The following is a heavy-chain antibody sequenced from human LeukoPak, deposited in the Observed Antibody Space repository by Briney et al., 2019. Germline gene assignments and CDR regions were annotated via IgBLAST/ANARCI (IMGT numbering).Heavy chain of an antibody. CDR1: GFTVSENY. J-gene: IGHJ6*02. CDR2: IYSGGLT. V-gene: IGHV3-66*01. Sequence: PGGSLRLSCAVSGFTVSENYMSWVRQAPGKGLEWVPTIYSGGLTYYADPVKGKFTISRDNSKNTLYLQMSSLRAEDTAVYYCVRDRWPGLGDFWGQGTTVTVSS. CDR3: VRDRWPGLGDF. D-gene: IGHD6-19*01.